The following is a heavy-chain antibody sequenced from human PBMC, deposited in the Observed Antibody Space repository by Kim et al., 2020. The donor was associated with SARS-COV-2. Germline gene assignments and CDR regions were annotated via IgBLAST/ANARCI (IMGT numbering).Heavy chain of an antibody. D-gene: IGHD2-15*01. CDR1: GFTFSSYA. CDR2: ISGSGGST. Sequence: GGSLRLSCAASGFTFSSYAMSWVRQAPGKGLEWVSAISGSGGSTYYADSVKGRFTISRDNSKNTLYLQMNSLRAEDTAVYYCANTDLGYCSGGSCYKDYYYMDVWGKGTTVTVSS. CDR3: ANTDLGYCSGGSCYKDYYYMDV. J-gene: IGHJ6*03. V-gene: IGHV3-23*01.